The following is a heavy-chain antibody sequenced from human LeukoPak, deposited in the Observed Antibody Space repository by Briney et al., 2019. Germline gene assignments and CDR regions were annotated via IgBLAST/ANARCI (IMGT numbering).Heavy chain of an antibody. V-gene: IGHV3-30*01. D-gene: IGHD6-6*01. Sequence: PGGSLRLSCAASGFTFSSYAMHWVRQAPGKGLEWVAVISYDGSNKYYADSVKGRFTISRDNSENTLYLQMNSLRAEDTAVYYCARDTGAARPLYYFDYWGQGTLVTVSS. CDR3: ARDTGAARPLYYFDY. CDR1: GFTFSSYA. J-gene: IGHJ4*02. CDR2: ISYDGSNK.